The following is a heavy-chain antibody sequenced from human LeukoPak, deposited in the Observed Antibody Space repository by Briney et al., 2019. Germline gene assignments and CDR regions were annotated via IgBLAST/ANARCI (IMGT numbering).Heavy chain of an antibody. CDR3: ARGFVLGAAKNYFDY. CDR2: ISYDGTNK. D-gene: IGHD2-21*02. V-gene: IGHV3-30-3*01. Sequence: GRSLRLSCAASGFTFTNYALHWVRQAPGKGLEWVAVISYDGTNKYYADSVKSRFTISRDNSKNTLSLQMNSLRAEDTAPYYCARGFVLGAAKNYFDYWGQGALVTVSS. CDR1: GFTFTNYA. J-gene: IGHJ4*02.